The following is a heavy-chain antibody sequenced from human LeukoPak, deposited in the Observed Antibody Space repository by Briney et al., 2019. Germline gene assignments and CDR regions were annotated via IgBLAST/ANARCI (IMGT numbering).Heavy chain of an antibody. CDR3: ARGVWGYDSYGQFDY. Sequence: GGSLRLSCAASGFTFSSYWMHWVRQAPGKGLVWVSRINSDGSSTSYADSVKGRFTISRDNAKNTLYLQMNSLRAEVTAVYYCARGVWGYDSYGQFDYWGQGTLVTVSS. J-gene: IGHJ4*02. CDR1: GFTFSSYW. D-gene: IGHD5-18*01. V-gene: IGHV3-74*01. CDR2: INSDGSST.